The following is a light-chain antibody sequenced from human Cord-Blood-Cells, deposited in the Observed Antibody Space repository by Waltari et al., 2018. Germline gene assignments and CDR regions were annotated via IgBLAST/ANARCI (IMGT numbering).Light chain of an antibody. J-gene: IGLJ2*01. CDR1: SSDVGGYNY. CDR3: SSYTSSSTVV. Sequence: QSALTHPASVSGSPGQSITISCTGPSSDVGGYNYVSWYQQHPGKAPKLMIYDVSNRPSWVSNRFSGSKSGDTASLTISGLQAEDEADYYCSSYTSSSTVVFGGGTKLTVL. CDR2: DVS. V-gene: IGLV2-14*01.